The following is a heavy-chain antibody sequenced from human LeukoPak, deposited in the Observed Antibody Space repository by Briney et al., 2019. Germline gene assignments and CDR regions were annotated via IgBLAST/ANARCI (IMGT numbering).Heavy chain of an antibody. D-gene: IGHD4-23*01. V-gene: IGHV4-59*01. CDR1: GGSITSYY. J-gene: IGHJ4*02. CDR3: ASDWGGNSMYEY. Sequence: SETLSPTCTVSGGSITSYYWSWIRQPPGKGLEWIGYMYSSGTTSYNPSLKSRVSISVDPSKNQFSLTLTSVTAADTAVYYCASDWGGNSMYEYWGQGILVTVSS. CDR2: MYSSGTT.